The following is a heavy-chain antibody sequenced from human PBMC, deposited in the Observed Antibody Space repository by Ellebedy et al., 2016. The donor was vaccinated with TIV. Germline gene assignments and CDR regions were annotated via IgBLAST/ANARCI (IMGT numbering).Heavy chain of an antibody. D-gene: IGHD2-21*02. CDR3: ARWGGLYYYGMDV. CDR2: ISGYNGNT. J-gene: IGHJ6*02. CDR1: GYTFTNYG. Sequence: ASVKVSXXASGYTFTNYGFSWVRQAPGQGLEWMGWISGYNGNTNYAQRLQGRVTMTIDTSTSTAYMELRSLRSDDTAVYYCARWGGLYYYGMDVWGQGTTVTVSS. V-gene: IGHV1-18*01.